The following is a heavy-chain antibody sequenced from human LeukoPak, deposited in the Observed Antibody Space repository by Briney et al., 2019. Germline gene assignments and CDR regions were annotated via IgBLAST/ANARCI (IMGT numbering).Heavy chain of an antibody. V-gene: IGHV5-51*01. J-gene: IGHJ4*02. D-gene: IGHD3-9*01. Sequence: GESLKISCKGSGYTFTSYWIGWLRQMPGKGLEWMGIIYPGDSDTRYSPSFQGQVTISADKSITTAHLQWNSLKASDTAMYYSARQRYDNVWYYFDYWGQGTLVTVSS. CDR3: ARQRYDNVWYYFDY. CDR1: GYTFTSYW. CDR2: IYPGDSDT.